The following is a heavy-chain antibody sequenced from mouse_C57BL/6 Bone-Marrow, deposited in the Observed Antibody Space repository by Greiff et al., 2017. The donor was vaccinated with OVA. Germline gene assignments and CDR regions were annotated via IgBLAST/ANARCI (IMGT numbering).Heavy chain of an antibody. D-gene: IGHD1-1*01. Sequence: QVQLKQSGAELVMPGASVKLSCKASGYTFTSYWMHWVKQRPGQGLEWIGEIDPSDSYTNYNQKFKGKSTLTVDKSSSTAYMQLSSLTSEDSAVYYCAVRVYYGSSYVEDYAMDYWGQGTSVTVSS. CDR1: GYTFTSYW. J-gene: IGHJ4*01. CDR3: AVRVYYGSSYVEDYAMDY. V-gene: IGHV1-69*01. CDR2: IDPSDSYT.